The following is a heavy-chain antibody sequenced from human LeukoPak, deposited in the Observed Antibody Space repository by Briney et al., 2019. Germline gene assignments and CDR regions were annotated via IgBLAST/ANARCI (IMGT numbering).Heavy chain of an antibody. Sequence: SQTLSLTCAISGDSVSSNSAAWNWIRQSPSRGLEWLGRTYYRSKWYNDYAVSVKSRITINPDTSKNQFSLQLNSVTPEDTAVYYCARAHGIAVAGTLFLRLGELDYWGQGTLVTVSS. CDR2: TYYRSKWYN. V-gene: IGHV6-1*01. D-gene: IGHD6-19*01. CDR3: ARAHGIAVAGTLFLRLGELDY. CDR1: GDSVSSNSAA. J-gene: IGHJ4*02.